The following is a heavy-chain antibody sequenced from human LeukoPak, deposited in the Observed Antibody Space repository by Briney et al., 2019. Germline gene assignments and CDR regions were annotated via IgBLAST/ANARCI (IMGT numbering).Heavy chain of an antibody. Sequence: GGSLRLSCTTSGFTLDHYAMSWVRQAPGKGLDWVSSISPGGRPFQPDSVKGRFTVSRDNPMNTLSLRISGLRAEDTAVYYCAKVRTGHYFDYWGQGTLVTVSS. J-gene: IGHJ4*02. CDR2: ISPGGRP. CDR1: GFTLDHYA. V-gene: IGHV3-23*01. CDR3: AKVRTGHYFDY. D-gene: IGHD1-1*01.